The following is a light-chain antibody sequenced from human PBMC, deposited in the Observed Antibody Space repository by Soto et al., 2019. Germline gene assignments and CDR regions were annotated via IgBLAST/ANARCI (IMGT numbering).Light chain of an antibody. J-gene: IGLJ2*01. CDR2: AVS. Sequence: QSALTQPASVSGSPGQSITISCTGTSSDVGNYNYVSWYQQHPGKAPKLIIYAVSDRPSGVSNRFSGSKSGNTASLTISGLQAEDEADYYCSSYTSSTTPVLFGGGTKVTVL. CDR3: SSYTSSTTPVL. CDR1: SSDVGNYNY. V-gene: IGLV2-14*03.